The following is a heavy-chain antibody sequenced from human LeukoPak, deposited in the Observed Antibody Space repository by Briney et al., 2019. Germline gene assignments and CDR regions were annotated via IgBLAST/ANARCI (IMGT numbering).Heavy chain of an antibody. Sequence: PSQTLSLTCTVSGGSISSGGYYWSWIRQHPGKGLEWIGYIYYSGSTYYNPSLKSRVTISVDTSKSQFSLKLSSVTAADTAVYYCARDFPYYYGSGSYYYYGMDVWGQGTTVTVSS. CDR2: IYYSGST. CDR3: ARDFPYYYGSGSYYYYGMDV. V-gene: IGHV4-31*03. J-gene: IGHJ6*02. CDR1: GGSISSGGYY. D-gene: IGHD3-10*01.